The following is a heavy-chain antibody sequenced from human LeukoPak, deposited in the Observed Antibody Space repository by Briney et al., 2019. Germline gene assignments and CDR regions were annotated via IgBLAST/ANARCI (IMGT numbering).Heavy chain of an antibody. D-gene: IGHD7-27*01. CDR2: IYHSGST. J-gene: IGHJ5*02. CDR3: ARSGDYRFDP. V-gene: IGHV4-4*02. CDR1: GGSISFNNW. Sequence: SGTLSLTCAVSGGSISFNNWWSWVRPPPGKGLEWIGEIYHSGSTNYNPSLKSRVTISVDKSKNQFSLQLSSVTAADTAVYYCARSGDYRFDPWGQGTLVTVFS.